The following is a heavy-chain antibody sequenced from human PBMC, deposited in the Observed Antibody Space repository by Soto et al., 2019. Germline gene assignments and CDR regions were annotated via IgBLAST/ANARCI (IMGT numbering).Heavy chain of an antibody. J-gene: IGHJ6*02. CDR3: AKGEYYYGSGSPYYGMDV. D-gene: IGHD3-10*01. Sequence: QVQLVESGGGVVQSGMSLRLSCAASGFTFSSYGMHWVRQAPGKGLEWVAVISSDGSNKYYADSVKGRFTISRDSSKNTLYLEMNGLRPEDTAVYYCAKGEYYYGSGSPYYGMDVWGQGTTVTVSS. V-gene: IGHV3-30*18. CDR1: GFTFSSYG. CDR2: ISSDGSNK.